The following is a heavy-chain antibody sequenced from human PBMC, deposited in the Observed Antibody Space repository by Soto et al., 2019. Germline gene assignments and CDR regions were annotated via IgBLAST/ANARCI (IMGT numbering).Heavy chain of an antibody. CDR3: ARDRTESSGWSYYYYGMDV. V-gene: IGHV1-46*01. D-gene: IGHD3-22*01. CDR2: INPSGGST. J-gene: IGHJ6*02. CDR1: GYTFTSYY. Sequence: ASVKVSCKASGYTFTSYYMHWVRQAPGQGLEWMGIINPSGGSTSYAQKFQGRVTMTRDTSTSTVYMELSSLRSEDTAVYYCARDRTESSGWSYYYYGMDVWGQGTTVTVSS.